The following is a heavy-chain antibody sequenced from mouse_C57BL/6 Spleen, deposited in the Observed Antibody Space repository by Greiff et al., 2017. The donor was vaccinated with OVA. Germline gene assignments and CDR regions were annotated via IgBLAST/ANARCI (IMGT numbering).Heavy chain of an antibody. CDR3: ERGKAFYYGSSYWYVGV. Sequence: QVQLQQPGAELVMPGASVKLSCKASGYTFTSYWMHWVKQRPGQGLEWIGEIDPSDSYTNYNQKFKGKSTLTVDKSSSTAYMQLSSLTSEDSAVYYCERGKAFYYGSSYWYVGVWGTGATVTVSS. J-gene: IGHJ1*03. CDR1: GYTFTSYW. D-gene: IGHD1-1*01. CDR2: IDPSDSYT. V-gene: IGHV1-69*01.